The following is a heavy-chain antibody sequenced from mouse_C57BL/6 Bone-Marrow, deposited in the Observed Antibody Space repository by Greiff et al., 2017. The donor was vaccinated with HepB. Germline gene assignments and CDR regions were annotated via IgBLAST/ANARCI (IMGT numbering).Heavy chain of an antibody. J-gene: IGHJ3*01. D-gene: IGHD1-1*01. Sequence: EVQLQQSGAELVRPGASVKLSCTASGFNIKDDYMHWVKQRPEQGLEWIGWIDPENGDTEYASKFQGKATITADTTSNTAYLQLSSLTSEDTAVYYCTVLTTVVGAYWGQGTLVTVSA. V-gene: IGHV14-4*01. CDR2: IDPENGDT. CDR3: TVLTTVVGAY. CDR1: GFNIKDDY.